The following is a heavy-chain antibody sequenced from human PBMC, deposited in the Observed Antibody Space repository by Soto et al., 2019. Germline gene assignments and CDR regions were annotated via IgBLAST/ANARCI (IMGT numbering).Heavy chain of an antibody. CDR3: ARDPSIAARMSWFDT. D-gene: IGHD6-6*01. V-gene: IGHV4-59*01. J-gene: IGHJ5*02. CDR1: GGSISSYY. CDR2: IYYSGST. Sequence: PSETLSLTCTISGGSISSYYWSWIRQPPGKGLEWIGYIYYSGSTNYNPSLKSRVTISVDTSKNQFSLKLSSVTAADTAVYYCARDPSIAARMSWFDTWGQGTLVTVSS.